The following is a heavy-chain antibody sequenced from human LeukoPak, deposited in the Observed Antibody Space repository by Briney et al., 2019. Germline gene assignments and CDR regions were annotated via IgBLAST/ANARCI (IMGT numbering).Heavy chain of an antibody. CDR2: INPNSGGT. Sequence: ASVKVSCRASGYTFTGYYMHWVRQAPGQGLEWMGWINPNSGGTNYAQKFQGRVTMTRDTSISTAYMELSRLRSDDTAVYYCARTAVAGTPWFDPWGQGTLVTVSS. CDR1: GYTFTGYY. V-gene: IGHV1-2*02. D-gene: IGHD6-19*01. CDR3: ARTAVAGTPWFDP. J-gene: IGHJ5*02.